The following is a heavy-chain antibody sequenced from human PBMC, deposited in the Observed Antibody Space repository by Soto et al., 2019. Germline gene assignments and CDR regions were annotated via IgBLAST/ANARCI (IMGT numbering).Heavy chain of an antibody. CDR1: VYSISIGYY. D-gene: IGHD3-3*01. Sequence: SETLSLTCAISVYSISIGYYWGWIRQPPGKGLEWIGSIYHSGSTYYNPSLKSRVTISVDTSKNQFSLKLSSVTAADTAVYYCARDRITIFGVAPFDYWGQGTMVTVSP. CDR3: ARDRITIFGVAPFDY. V-gene: IGHV4-38-2*02. CDR2: IYHSGST. J-gene: IGHJ4*02.